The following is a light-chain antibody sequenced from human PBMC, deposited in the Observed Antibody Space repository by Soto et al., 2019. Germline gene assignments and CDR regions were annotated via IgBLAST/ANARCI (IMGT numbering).Light chain of an antibody. V-gene: IGKV1-5*03. J-gene: IGKJ2*01. CDR3: QQYNTYPRT. CDR2: KAS. CDR1: QTITTW. Sequence: DVQMTQVPSTLSASVGDRVTITCRASQTITTWLAWYQQKPGKAPKLLIYKASSLESGVPSRFSGSGSGTEFTLTISSLQPDDFATYHCQQYNTYPRTFGQGTKLEIK.